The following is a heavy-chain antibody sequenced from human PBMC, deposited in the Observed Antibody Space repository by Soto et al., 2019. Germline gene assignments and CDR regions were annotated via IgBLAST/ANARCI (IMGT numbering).Heavy chain of an antibody. CDR1: GFTFSSYE. CDR3: ARVGRYSSSGYYYYYGMDV. CDR2: ISSSGSTI. J-gene: IGHJ6*02. V-gene: IGHV3-48*03. Sequence: GGSLRLSCAASGFTFSSYEMNWVRQAPGKGLEWVSYISSSGSTIYYADSVKGRFTISRDNAKNSLYLQMNSLRAEDTAVYYCARVGRYSSSGYYYYYGMDVWGQGTTVTVSS. D-gene: IGHD6-6*01.